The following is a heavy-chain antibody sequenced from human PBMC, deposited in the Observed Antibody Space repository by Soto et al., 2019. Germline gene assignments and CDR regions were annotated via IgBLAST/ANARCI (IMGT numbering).Heavy chain of an antibody. D-gene: IGHD5-12*01. CDR3: ARRIVATETFYY. V-gene: IGHV4-59*08. CDR2: IYYAGST. Sequence: QVRLQESGPGLVKPWETLSLTCTVSGCSMINYYWSWSLQHPGRGLEWIGFIYYAGSTKHNPSLNSRVTLSVDTSKNQFSLTVTSVTAADTAVYYCARRIVATETFYYWGQGTLVTVSS. CDR1: GCSMINYY. J-gene: IGHJ4*02.